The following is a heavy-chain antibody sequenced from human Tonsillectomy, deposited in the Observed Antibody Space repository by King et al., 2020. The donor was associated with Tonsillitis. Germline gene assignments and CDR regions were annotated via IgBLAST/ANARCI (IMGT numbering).Heavy chain of an antibody. CDR2: IIPIFGTA. CDR3: AREILKGSGWYYVDC. Sequence: QLVPSGAEVKKPGSSVQVSCKASGGTFRSHGISWVRQAPGQGLEWMGGIIPIFGTAKYAQKFQGRVTITADESTSTAYMELSSLRSEDTALYYCAREILKGSGWYYVDCWGQGTLVTVSS. CDR1: GGTFRSHG. V-gene: IGHV1-69*01. J-gene: IGHJ4*02. D-gene: IGHD6-19*01.